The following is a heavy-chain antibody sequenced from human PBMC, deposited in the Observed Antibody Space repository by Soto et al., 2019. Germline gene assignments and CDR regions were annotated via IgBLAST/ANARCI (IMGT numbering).Heavy chain of an antibody. CDR3: AHRVGYYDSSGYYEY. Sequence: QITLKESGPTLVKPTQTLTLTCTFSGFSLSTSGVGVGWIRQPPGKALEWLALIYWDDDKRYSPSLKSRLTITKDTSKNQVVLTMTNMDPVDTATYYCAHRVGYYDSSGYYEYWGQGTLVTVSS. V-gene: IGHV2-5*02. CDR2: IYWDDDK. CDR1: GFSLSTSGVG. D-gene: IGHD3-22*01. J-gene: IGHJ4*02.